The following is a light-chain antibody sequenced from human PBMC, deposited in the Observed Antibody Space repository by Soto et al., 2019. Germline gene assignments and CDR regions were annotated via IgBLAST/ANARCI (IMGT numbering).Light chain of an antibody. J-gene: IGKJ1*01. CDR1: QSVSSY. CDR3: QQHGT. Sequence: EIVMTQSPATLSVSPGERATLSCRASQSVSSYLAWYQQKPGQAPRLLIYDASNRATGIPARFSGSGSGTDFTLTISSLEPEDFAVYYCQQHGTFGQGTKVDIK. V-gene: IGKV3-11*01. CDR2: DAS.